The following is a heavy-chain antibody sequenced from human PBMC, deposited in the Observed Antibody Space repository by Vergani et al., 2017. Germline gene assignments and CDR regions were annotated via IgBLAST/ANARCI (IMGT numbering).Heavy chain of an antibody. V-gene: IGHV3-11*01. D-gene: IGHD3-10*01. CDR1: GFTFSDYY. CDR2: ISSSGSTI. CDR3: ARELSYYYGSGSDDYNPYYYEGMDV. Sequence: QVQLVESGGGLVKPGGSLRLSCAASGFTFSDYYMSWIRQAPGKGLEWVSYISSSGSTIYYADSVKGRFTISRDNAKNSLYLQMNSLRAEDTAVYYCARELSYYYGSGSDDYNPYYYEGMDVWGPGTTVTVSS. J-gene: IGHJ6*02.